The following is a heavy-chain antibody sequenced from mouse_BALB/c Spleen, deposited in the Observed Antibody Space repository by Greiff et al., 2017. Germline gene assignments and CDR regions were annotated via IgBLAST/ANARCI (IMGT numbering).Heavy chain of an antibody. CDR3: TRGANWDY. V-gene: IGHV5-6-4*01. CDR2: ISSGGSYT. CDR1: GFTFSSYT. D-gene: IGHD4-1*01. Sequence: EVQGVESGGGLVKPGGSLKLSCAASGFTFSSYTMSWVRQTPEKRLEWVATISSGGSYTYYPDSVKGRFTISRDNAKNTLYLQMSSLKSEDTAMYYCTRGANWDYWGQGTTLTVSS. J-gene: IGHJ2*01.